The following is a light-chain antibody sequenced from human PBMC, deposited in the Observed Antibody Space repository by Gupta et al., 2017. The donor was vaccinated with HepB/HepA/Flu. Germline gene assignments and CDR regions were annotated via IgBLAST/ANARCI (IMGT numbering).Light chain of an antibody. J-gene: IGKJ4*01. CDR2: GES. Sequence: IEPTQSPASLSVSPGERATLPCRASQSISSNLAWYQQKPGQAPRLLIYGESSSAAGLPARFSGSGSGAEFTLTISSLQSEDFAVYYCHQNYNWPLTFGGGTKVEIK. CDR1: QSISSN. V-gene: IGKV3-15*01. CDR3: HQNYNWPLT.